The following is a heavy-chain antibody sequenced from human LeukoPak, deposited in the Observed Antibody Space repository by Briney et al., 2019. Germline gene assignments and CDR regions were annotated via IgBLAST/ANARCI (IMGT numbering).Heavy chain of an antibody. Sequence: PGGSLRLSCAASGFTVSSNDMTWVRQAPGKGLEWVSVIFSGGATYYADSVKGRFTISRDTSKNTLYLQMNTLRAEDTAVYYCASTAGSAWYYFDYWGQGTLVTVSS. CDR3: ASTAGSAWYYFDY. D-gene: IGHD6-13*01. V-gene: IGHV3-53*01. J-gene: IGHJ4*02. CDR2: IFSGGAT. CDR1: GFTVSSND.